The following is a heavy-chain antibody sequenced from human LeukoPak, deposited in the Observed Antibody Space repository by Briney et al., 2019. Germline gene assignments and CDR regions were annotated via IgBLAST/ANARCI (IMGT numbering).Heavy chain of an antibody. V-gene: IGHV3-66*01. Sequence: PGGSLRLSCAASGFSVSTSYMSWVRQAPGKGLEWVSIIYTGAETFHADSVKDRFTISRDDSENMLFLQMKSLRAEDTAVYYCARVSGGGYALAHWGQGTLVTVSS. D-gene: IGHD2-8*02. CDR3: ARVSGGGYALAH. J-gene: IGHJ4*02. CDR2: IYTGAET. CDR1: GFSVSTSY.